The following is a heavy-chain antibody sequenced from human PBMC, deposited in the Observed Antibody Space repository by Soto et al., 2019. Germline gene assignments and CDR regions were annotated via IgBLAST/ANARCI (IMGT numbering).Heavy chain of an antibody. Sequence: GGSLRLSCTASGFTFGDYAMSWFRQAPGKGLEWVGLIRSKAYGGTTEYAASVKGRFTISRDDSKSIAYLQMNSLKTEDTAVYYCTRGPQQQLRPDAFDIWGQGTMVTVSS. D-gene: IGHD6-13*01. CDR1: GFTFGDYA. CDR3: TRGPQQQLRPDAFDI. V-gene: IGHV3-49*03. CDR2: IRSKAYGGTT. J-gene: IGHJ3*02.